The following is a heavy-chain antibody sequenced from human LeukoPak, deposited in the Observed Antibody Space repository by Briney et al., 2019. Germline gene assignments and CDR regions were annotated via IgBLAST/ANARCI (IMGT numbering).Heavy chain of an antibody. CDR3: ARQQDTTNPGY. V-gene: IGHV3-66*04. CDR2: IYSGGNT. CDR1: GVTVSSNY. Sequence: GGSLRLSCVASGVTVSSNYMNWVRQAPGKGLEWVSIIYSGGNTYYADSVKGRFTISRDNSKNTLYLQMNGLRAEDTAVYYCARQQDTTNPGYWGQGTLVTVS. J-gene: IGHJ4*02. D-gene: IGHD5-18*01.